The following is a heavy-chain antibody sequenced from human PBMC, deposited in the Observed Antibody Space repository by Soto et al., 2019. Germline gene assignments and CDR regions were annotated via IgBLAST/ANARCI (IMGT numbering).Heavy chain of an antibody. CDR2: ISGSGGST. J-gene: IGHJ6*03. D-gene: IGHD4-17*01. CDR3: AKLFPPSGHTVTTRGYYYYMDV. Sequence: PGGSLRLSCAASGFTFSSYAMSWVRQAPGKGLEWVSAISGSGGSTYYADSVKGRFTISRDNSKNTLYLQMNSLRAEDTAVYYCAKLFPPSGHTVTTRGYYYYMDVWGKGTTVTVSS. V-gene: IGHV3-23*01. CDR1: GFTFSSYA.